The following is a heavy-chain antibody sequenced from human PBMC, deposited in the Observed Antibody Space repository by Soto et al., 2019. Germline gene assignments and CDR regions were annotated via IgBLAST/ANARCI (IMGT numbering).Heavy chain of an antibody. D-gene: IGHD1-7*01. CDR2: INPSGGST. CDR1: GYTFTSYY. Sequence: QVQLVQSGAEVKKPGASVKVSCKASGYTFTSYYMHWVRQAPGQGLEWMGIINPSGGSTSYAQKFQGRVTMTRDTSTSTVYMELSSLRSADTAVYYCAREAVRTTSSGAFDIWGQGTMVTFSS. J-gene: IGHJ3*02. V-gene: IGHV1-46*01. CDR3: AREAVRTTSSGAFDI.